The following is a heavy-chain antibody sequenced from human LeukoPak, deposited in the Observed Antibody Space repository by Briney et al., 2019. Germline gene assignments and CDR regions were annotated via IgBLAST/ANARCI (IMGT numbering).Heavy chain of an antibody. CDR3: ARDVSDYFDY. CDR1: GFTFSNHA. J-gene: IGHJ4*02. D-gene: IGHD5/OR15-5a*01. Sequence: PGGSLRLSCATSGFTFSNHAMHWVRQAPGKGLEWVTVVSYDGSNDFYADSVKGRFTISRDNSKNTLYLQMNSLRSEDTAVYFCARDVSDYFDYWGQGILVSVSS. CDR2: VSYDGSND. V-gene: IGHV3-30*03.